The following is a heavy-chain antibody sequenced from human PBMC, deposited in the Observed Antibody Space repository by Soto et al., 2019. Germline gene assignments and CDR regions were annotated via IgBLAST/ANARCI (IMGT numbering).Heavy chain of an antibody. CDR2: IKKDESEK. J-gene: IGHJ5*01. Sequence: DVQLVESGGGLVKLGGSLRLSCEAPGFTFNTNWWSWVVQLPGRGWGGVAKIKKDESEKDYLASVKGRFTFPRDNAENSVFLQMTSLRVEDTAVYFCARDRVRATTSWFDSWGQGVLVTVSS. V-gene: IGHV3-7*01. CDR3: ARDRVRATTSWFDS. CDR1: GFTFNTNW. D-gene: IGHD1-26*01.